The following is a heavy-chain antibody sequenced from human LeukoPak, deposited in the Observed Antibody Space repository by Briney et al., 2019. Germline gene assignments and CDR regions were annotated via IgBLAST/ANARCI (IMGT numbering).Heavy chain of an antibody. CDR3: AKDRARVVVVITTPYFDY. CDR2: ISGSGGST. CDR1: GFTFSSYA. V-gene: IGHV3-23*01. D-gene: IGHD3-22*01. Sequence: GGSLRLSCAASGFTFSSYAMSWVRPAPGKGLEWVSAISGSGGSTYYADSVKGRFTISRDNSKNTLYLQMNSLRAEDTAVYYCAKDRARVVVVITTPYFDYWGQATLVTVSS. J-gene: IGHJ4*02.